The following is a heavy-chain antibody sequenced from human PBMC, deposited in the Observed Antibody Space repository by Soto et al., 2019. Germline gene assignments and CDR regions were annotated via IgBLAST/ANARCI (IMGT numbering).Heavy chain of an antibody. CDR1: GYTFTSHG. CDR3: ARLLTEGATFREDAFDL. D-gene: IGHD1-26*01. CDR2: ISTFNGKT. V-gene: IGHV1-18*01. J-gene: IGHJ3*01. Sequence: QVQLVQSGGEVKRPGASLKVSCKTSGYTFTSHGISWVRQAPGQGLEWMGWISTFNGKTDYAQKYPGRVTMTADTLTSTVYMEVKSLRSDDTAVYYCARLLTEGATFREDAFDLWGQGTRVTVSS.